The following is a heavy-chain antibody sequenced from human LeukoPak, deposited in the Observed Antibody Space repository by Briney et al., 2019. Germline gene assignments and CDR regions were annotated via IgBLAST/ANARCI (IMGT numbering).Heavy chain of an antibody. V-gene: IGHV1-2*02. D-gene: IGHD5-12*01. Sequence: GASVKVSCKASGYTFTGYYMHWVRHAPGQGLEWMGWINPNSGGTNYAQKFQGRVTMTRDTSISTAYMELSRLRSDDTAVYYCARSPIVATKDYYYYYYMDVWGKGTTVTVSS. CDR2: INPNSGGT. J-gene: IGHJ6*03. CDR1: GYTFTGYY. CDR3: ARSPIVATKDYYYYYYMDV.